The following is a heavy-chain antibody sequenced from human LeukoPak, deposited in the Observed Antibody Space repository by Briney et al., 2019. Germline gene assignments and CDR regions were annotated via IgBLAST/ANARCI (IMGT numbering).Heavy chain of an antibody. Sequence: SGGPLRLSCAASGFTFSSYSMNWVRQAPGKGLEWVSSISSSSSYIYYADSVKGRFTISRDNAKNSLYQQMNSLRAEDTAVYYCARDPDVAAAGTNWGQGTLVTVSS. D-gene: IGHD6-13*01. CDR1: GFTFSSYS. J-gene: IGHJ4*02. CDR2: ISSSSSYI. CDR3: ARDPDVAAAGTN. V-gene: IGHV3-21*01.